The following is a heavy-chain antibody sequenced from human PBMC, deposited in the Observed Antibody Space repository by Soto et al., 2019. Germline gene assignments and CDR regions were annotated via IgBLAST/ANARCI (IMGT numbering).Heavy chain of an antibody. CDR3: ARADVVVPAAAGYYYYGMDV. CDR2: IIPIFGTA. D-gene: IGHD2-2*01. Sequence: QVQLVQSGAEVKKPGSSVKVSCKASGGTFSSYAISWVRQAPGQGLEWMGGIIPIFGTANYAQKFQGRVTITADKSTSTAYMELCSLRSEDTAVYYCARADVVVPAAAGYYYYGMDVWGQGTTVTVSS. J-gene: IGHJ6*02. V-gene: IGHV1-69*06. CDR1: GGTFSSYA.